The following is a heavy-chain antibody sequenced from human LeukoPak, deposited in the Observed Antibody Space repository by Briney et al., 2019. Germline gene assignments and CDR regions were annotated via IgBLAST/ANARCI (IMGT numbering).Heavy chain of an antibody. D-gene: IGHD1-26*01. CDR2: ISSDGSGT. CDR1: GFTFSSYG. J-gene: IGHJ3*02. Sequence: GGSLRLSCAASGFTFSSYGMHWVRQAPGKGLVWVSCISSDGSGTRYADSVKGRFTISRDNAKNTLYLQMNSLRVEDTAVYYCARPYIGSYSLAFDIWGQATMVTVSS. CDR3: ARPYIGSYSLAFDI. V-gene: IGHV3-74*01.